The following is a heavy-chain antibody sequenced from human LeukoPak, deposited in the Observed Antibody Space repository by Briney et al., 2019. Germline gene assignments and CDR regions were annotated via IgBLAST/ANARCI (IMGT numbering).Heavy chain of an antibody. J-gene: IGHJ4*02. CDR1: GFTFSNYY. V-gene: IGHV3-7*01. CDR3: ARRLTVAGVGDF. Sequence: PGGSLRLSCAASGFTFSNYYMTWVRQAPGKGLEWVANIKQDGTEMYYVDSVKGRFTISRDNARNSLYLQMNNLRVDDTAVYFCARRLTVAGVGDFWGQGTLVIVSS. D-gene: IGHD6-19*01. CDR2: IKQDGTEM.